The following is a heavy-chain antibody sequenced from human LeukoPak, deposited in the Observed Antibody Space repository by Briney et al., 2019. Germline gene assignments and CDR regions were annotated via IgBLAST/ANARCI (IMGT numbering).Heavy chain of an antibody. CDR1: GYSFTSYW. Sequence: GESLKISCKGSGYSFTSYWIGWVRQMPGKGLEWMGIIYPGDSDTRYSPSFQGQVTISADKSISTAYLQWSSLKASDTAMYYCARHHQFMGTYYYYGMDVWGQGTTVTASS. CDR3: ARHHQFMGTYYYYGMDV. V-gene: IGHV5-51*01. D-gene: IGHD7-27*01. CDR2: IYPGDSDT. J-gene: IGHJ6*02.